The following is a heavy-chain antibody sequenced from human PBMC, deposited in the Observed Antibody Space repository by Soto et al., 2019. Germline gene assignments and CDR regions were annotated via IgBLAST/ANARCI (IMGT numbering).Heavy chain of an antibody. J-gene: IGHJ4*02. V-gene: IGHV4-30-2*01. CDR1: GGSISSGGYS. CDR3: ARGRCSSTSCYHFDY. D-gene: IGHD2-2*01. Sequence: QLQLQESGSGLVKPSQTLSLTCAVSGGSISSGGYSWSWIRQPPGKGLEWIGYIYHSGSTYYNPSLKSRVTLSVDRSKNQFSLKLSSVTAADTAVYYCARGRCSSTSCYHFDYWGQGTLVTVSS. CDR2: IYHSGST.